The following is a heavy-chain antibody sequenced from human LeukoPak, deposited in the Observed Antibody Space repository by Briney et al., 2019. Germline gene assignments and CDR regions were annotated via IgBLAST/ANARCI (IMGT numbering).Heavy chain of an antibody. D-gene: IGHD1-14*01. J-gene: IGHJ3*02. CDR2: INHSGST. CDR1: GGSFSGYY. V-gene: IGHV4-34*01. Sequence: KPSETLSLTCAVYGGSFSGYYWSWIRQPPGKGLEWIGEINHSGSTNYNPSLKSRVTISVDTSKNQFSLKLSSVTAADTAVYYCARLSPEDAFDIWGQGTMVTVSS. CDR3: ARLSPEDAFDI.